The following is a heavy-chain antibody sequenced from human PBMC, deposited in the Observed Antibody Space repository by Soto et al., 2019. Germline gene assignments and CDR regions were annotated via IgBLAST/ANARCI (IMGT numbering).Heavy chain of an antibody. D-gene: IGHD6-6*01. CDR2: IYHSGST. CDR1: GGSISSSNW. J-gene: IGHJ4*02. V-gene: IGHV4-4*02. Sequence: SETLSLTCAVSGGSISSSNWWSWVRQPPGKGLEWIGEIYHSGSTNYNPSLKSRVTISVDTSKNQFSLKLSSVTAADTAVYYCARGRIAARPDYYFDYWGQGTLVTVSS. CDR3: ARGRIAARPDYYFDY.